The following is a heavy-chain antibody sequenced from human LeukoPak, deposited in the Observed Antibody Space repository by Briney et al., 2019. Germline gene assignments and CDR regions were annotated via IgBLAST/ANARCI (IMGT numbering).Heavy chain of an antibody. J-gene: IGHJ3*02. D-gene: IGHD3-22*01. V-gene: IGHV3-11*04. CDR2: ISSSGSI. Sequence: GGSLRLSCAASGFTFSDNYMSWIREAPGKGLEWVSYISSSGSIYYADSVKGRFTISRDNAKNSLYLQMNSLRAEDTAVYYCARDWRDSSGKFPNDAFDIWGQGTMVTVSS. CDR3: ARDWRDSSGKFPNDAFDI. CDR1: GFTFSDNY.